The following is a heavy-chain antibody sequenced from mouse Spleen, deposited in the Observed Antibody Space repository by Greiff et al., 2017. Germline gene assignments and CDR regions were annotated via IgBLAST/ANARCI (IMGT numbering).Heavy chain of an antibody. Sequence: QVQLQQSGPGLVAPSQSLSITCTVSGFSLTSYGVHWVRQPPGKGLEWLVVIWSDGSTTYNSALKSRLSISKDNSKSQVFLKMNSLQTDDTAMYYCARNFDYGPYYYASMDYWGQGTSVTVSS. CDR2: IWSDGST. CDR3: ARNFDYGPYYYASMDY. J-gene: IGHJ4*01. V-gene: IGHV2-6*02. D-gene: IGHD1-1*02. CDR1: GFSLTSYG.